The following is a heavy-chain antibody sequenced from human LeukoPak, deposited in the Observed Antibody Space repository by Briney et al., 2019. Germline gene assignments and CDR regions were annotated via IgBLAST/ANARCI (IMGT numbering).Heavy chain of an antibody. CDR2: ISAYNGNT. D-gene: IGHD3-22*01. J-gene: IGHJ5*02. CDR3: ARVPRKVVVNWFDP. Sequence: GASVKVSCKASGYTFTSYGISWVRQAPGQGLEWMGWISAYNGNTNYAQELQGRVTMTTDTSTSTAYMELRSLRSDDMAVYYCARVPRKVVVNWFDPWGQGTLVTVSS. CDR1: GYTFTSYG. V-gene: IGHV1-18*03.